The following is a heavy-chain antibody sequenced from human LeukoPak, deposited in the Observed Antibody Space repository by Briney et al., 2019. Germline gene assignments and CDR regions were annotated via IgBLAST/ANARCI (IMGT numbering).Heavy chain of an antibody. CDR1: GFTFSSYS. CDR2: ISYDGSNK. V-gene: IGHV3-30*03. Sequence: GGSLRLSCAASGFTFSSYSMNWVRQAPGKGLEWVAVISYDGSNKYYADSVKGRFTISRDNSKNTLYLQMNSQRAEDTAVYYCARGRGFGLLDYWGQGTLVTVSS. CDR3: ARGRGFGLLDY. D-gene: IGHD3-10*01. J-gene: IGHJ4*02.